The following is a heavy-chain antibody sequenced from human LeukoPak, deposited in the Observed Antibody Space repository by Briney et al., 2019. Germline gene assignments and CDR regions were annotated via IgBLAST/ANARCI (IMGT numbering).Heavy chain of an antibody. D-gene: IGHD3-10*01. CDR1: GYTFTGYY. Sequence: GASVKVSCKTSGYTFTGYYTHWVRQAPGQGLEWMGGIIPIFGTANYAQKFQGRVTITADESTSTAYMELSSLRSEDTAVYYCARDKDTMVRGVINPDPNWFDPWGQGTLVTVSS. CDR3: ARDKDTMVRGVINPDPNWFDP. J-gene: IGHJ5*02. V-gene: IGHV1-69*13. CDR2: IIPIFGTA.